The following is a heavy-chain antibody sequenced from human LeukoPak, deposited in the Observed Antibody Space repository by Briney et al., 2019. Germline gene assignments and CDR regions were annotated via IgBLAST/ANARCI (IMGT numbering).Heavy chain of an antibody. D-gene: IGHD2-15*01. CDR3: ARALYGYGMDV. CDR2: VHPGDFNI. V-gene: IGHV5-51*01. Sequence: GESLKISCKGSGYSFSNYWIDWVRQMPGKGLEWIGIVHPGDFNIKYSPSFQGQVTISADKSIGTAYLQWSSLKASDTAMYYCARALYGYGMDVWGQGTTVTVSS. CDR1: GYSFSNYW. J-gene: IGHJ6*02.